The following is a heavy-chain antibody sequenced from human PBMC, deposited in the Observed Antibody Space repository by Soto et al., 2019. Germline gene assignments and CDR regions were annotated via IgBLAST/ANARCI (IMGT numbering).Heavy chain of an antibody. CDR3: ARDHRYCSSTSCHPYGMDV. CDR1: GGSVSSGGYY. D-gene: IGHD2-2*01. J-gene: IGHJ6*02. V-gene: IGHV4-61*08. Sequence: SETLSLTCTVSGGSVSSGGYYWSWIRHPPGKGLEWIGYIYYSGSTNYNPSLKSRVTISVDTSKNQFSLKLSSVTAADTAVYYCARDHRYCSSTSCHPYGMDVWGQGTTVTVSS. CDR2: IYYSGST.